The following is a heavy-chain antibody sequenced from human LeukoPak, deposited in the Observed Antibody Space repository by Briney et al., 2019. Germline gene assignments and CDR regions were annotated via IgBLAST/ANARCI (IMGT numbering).Heavy chain of an antibody. CDR1: GYSFTSYW. V-gene: IGHV5-10-1*01. CDR2: IDPSDSYT. D-gene: IGHD4-17*01. CDR3: ARHQLTTVTTGVFDY. Sequence: GKSLKISCKGSGYSFTSYWISWVRQMPGKGLEWMGRIDPSDSYTNYSPSFQGHVTISADKSISTAYLQWSSLKASDTAMYYCARHQLTTVTTGVFDYWGQGTLVTVSS. J-gene: IGHJ4*02.